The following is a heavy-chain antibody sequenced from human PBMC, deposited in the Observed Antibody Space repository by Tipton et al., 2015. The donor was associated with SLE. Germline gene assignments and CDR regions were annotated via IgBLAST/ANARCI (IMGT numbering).Heavy chain of an antibody. CDR1: GGSISSYY. CDR3: ARDTGYCSGGSCPPGY. J-gene: IGHJ4*02. CDR2: IYYSGST. V-gene: IGHV4-59*01. D-gene: IGHD2-15*01. Sequence: TLSLTCTVSGGSISSYYWSWIRQPPGKGLEWIGYIYYSGSTNYNPSLKSRVTISVDTSKNQFSLKLSSVTAADTAVYYCARDTGYCSGGSCPPGYWGQGTLVTVSS.